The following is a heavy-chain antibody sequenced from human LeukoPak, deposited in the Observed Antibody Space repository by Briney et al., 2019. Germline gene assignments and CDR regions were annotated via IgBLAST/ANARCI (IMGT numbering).Heavy chain of an antibody. CDR3: ARGGELLRSFDY. J-gene: IGHJ4*02. V-gene: IGHV4-34*01. CDR2: INHSGST. D-gene: IGHD1-26*01. CDR1: GGSFSGYY. Sequence: SETLSLTCAVYGGSFSGYYWSWIRQPPGKGLEWIGEINHSGSTNYNPSLKSRVTISVDTSKNQFSLKLRSVTAADTAVYYCARGGELLRSFDYWGQGTPVTVSS.